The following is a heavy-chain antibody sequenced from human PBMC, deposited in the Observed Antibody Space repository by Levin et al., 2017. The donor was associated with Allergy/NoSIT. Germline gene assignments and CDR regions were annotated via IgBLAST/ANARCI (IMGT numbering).Heavy chain of an antibody. CDR2: IYYSGST. CDR3: ARDLGGYSSGWHSGWFDP. D-gene: IGHD6-19*01. V-gene: IGHV4-59*01. CDR1: GGSISSYY. Sequence: PSETLSLTCTVSGGSISSYYWSWIRQPPGKGLEWIGYIYYSGSTNYNPSLKSRVTISVDTSKNQFSLKLSSVTAADTAVYYCARDLGGYSSGWHSGWFDPWGQGTLVTVSS. J-gene: IGHJ5*02.